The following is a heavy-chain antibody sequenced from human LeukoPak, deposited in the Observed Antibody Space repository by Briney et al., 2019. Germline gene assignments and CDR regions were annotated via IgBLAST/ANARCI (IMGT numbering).Heavy chain of an antibody. CDR3: ARPRGCGSSRCNNFDY. CDR1: GFTFSSYW. V-gene: IGHV3-7*01. Sequence: PGGSLRLSCAASGFTFSSYWMNWVRQAPGKGLEGVANIKEDGSEKYYADSVKGRFTISRDNAKNSLYLQMNSLRAEDTAVYYCARPRGCGSSRCNNFDYWGQGTLVTVSS. CDR2: IKEDGSEK. J-gene: IGHJ4*02. D-gene: IGHD2-2*01.